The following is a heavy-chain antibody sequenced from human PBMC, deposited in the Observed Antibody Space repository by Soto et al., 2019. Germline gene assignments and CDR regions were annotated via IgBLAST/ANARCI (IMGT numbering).Heavy chain of an antibody. D-gene: IGHD1-1*01. J-gene: IGHJ4*02. Sequence: ASVKVSSKASRDTFSSYPINWERQTPGQGFEWMGWINPNTGGANYAQNFQGWVTMTRDSSIRTAYMELSRLRSDYTALYYCARGQLGHKYYFDYWGQGTLVTVSS. CDR3: ARGQLGHKYYFDY. CDR2: INPNTGGA. V-gene: IGHV1-2*04. CDR1: RDTFSSYP.